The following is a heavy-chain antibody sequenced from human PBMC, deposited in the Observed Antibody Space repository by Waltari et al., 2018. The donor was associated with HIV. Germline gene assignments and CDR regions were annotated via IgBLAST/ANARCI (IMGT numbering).Heavy chain of an antibody. D-gene: IGHD3-22*01. CDR1: GFTFNPYA. Sequence: QVQLVESGGGVVQPGGSLRLSCAASGFTFNPYAMHWVRQAPGKGLEWVAAISWDGSNKHYADSVKGRCTISRDNSRNSLYLQMSSLRAEDTAVYYCGREGDYYDSSPFDYWGQGTLVTVSS. CDR3: GREGDYYDSSPFDY. CDR2: ISWDGSNK. J-gene: IGHJ4*02. V-gene: IGHV3-30-3*01.